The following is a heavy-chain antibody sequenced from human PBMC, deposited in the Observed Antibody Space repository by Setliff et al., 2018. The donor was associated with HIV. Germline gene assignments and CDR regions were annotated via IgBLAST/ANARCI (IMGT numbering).Heavy chain of an antibody. D-gene: IGHD3-22*01. CDR3: ARHSHYDRSGYYYHKMPDDAFDI. Sequence: PGESLTISCKGSGYSFTGYWIGWARQMPGKGLEWMGIIYPGDSDTRYSPSFQGQVTISTDKSISTAFLQWSSLKASDTAMYYCARHSHYDRSGYYYHKMPDDAFDIWGQGTMVTVSS. V-gene: IGHV5-51*01. CDR2: IYPGDSDT. J-gene: IGHJ3*02. CDR1: GYSFTGYW.